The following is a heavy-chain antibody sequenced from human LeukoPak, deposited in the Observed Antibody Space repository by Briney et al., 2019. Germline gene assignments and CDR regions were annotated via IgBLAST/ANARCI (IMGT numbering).Heavy chain of an antibody. CDR1: GFIFSHHA. D-gene: IGHD4-11*01. J-gene: IGHJ4*02. CDR3: ARRDNYDHSPPFDY. CDR2: VSHDAIYR. V-gene: IGHV3-30*04. Sequence: PGGSLRLSCAASGFIFSHHAMHGVRQAPGKGLEWVAVVSHDAIYRYYTESVKGRFTISRDNSKNTLYLQMDSLRTEDTAVYYCARRDNYDHSPPFDYWGQGTLVTVSS.